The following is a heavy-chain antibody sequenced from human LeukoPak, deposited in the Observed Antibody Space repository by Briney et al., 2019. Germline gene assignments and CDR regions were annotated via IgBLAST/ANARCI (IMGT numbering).Heavy chain of an antibody. CDR2: ISYDGSNK. Sequence: GGSLRLSCVASGFTFSTYGMHWVRQAPGKGLEWVAVISYDGSNKYYADSVKGRFTISRDNSKNTLYLQMNSLRAEDTAVYYCARTTEDCSRTSCYQYWFDPWGQGTLVTVSS. V-gene: IGHV3-30*19. CDR3: ARTTEDCSRTSCYQYWFDP. D-gene: IGHD2-2*01. CDR1: GFTFSTYG. J-gene: IGHJ5*02.